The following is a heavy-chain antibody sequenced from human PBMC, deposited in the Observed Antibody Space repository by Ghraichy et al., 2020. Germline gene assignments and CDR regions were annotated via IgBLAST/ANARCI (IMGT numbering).Heavy chain of an antibody. CDR1: GFTFNTYT. D-gene: IGHD4-23*01. CDR2: ISSTSSYM. Sequence: GSLRLSCAASGFTFNTYTMNWVRQAPGKGLEWVSSISSTSSYMYYADSVKGRFTISRDNAKNSLYLQMNSLRADDAAVYYCARDHGGNLRFDYWGQGTLVTGSS. CDR3: ARDHGGNLRFDY. V-gene: IGHV3-21*01. J-gene: IGHJ4*02.